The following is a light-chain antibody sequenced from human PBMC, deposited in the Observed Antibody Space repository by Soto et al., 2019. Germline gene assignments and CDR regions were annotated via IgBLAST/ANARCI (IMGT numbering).Light chain of an antibody. J-gene: IGLJ2*01. CDR2: DVS. V-gene: IGLV2-14*01. CDR3: SSYTSSPHVV. Sequence: QSALTQPASVPGSPGQSITISCTGTSSDVGGYNYVSWYQQHPGKAPKLMIYDVSNRPSGVSNRFSGSKSGNTASLTISGLQAEDEADYYCSSYTSSPHVVFGGGTKVTVL. CDR1: SSDVGGYNY.